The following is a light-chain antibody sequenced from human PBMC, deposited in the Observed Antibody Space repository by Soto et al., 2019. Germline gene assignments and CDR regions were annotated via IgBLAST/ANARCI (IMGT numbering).Light chain of an antibody. V-gene: IGLV2-14*01. CDR2: EVS. CDR3: SSYGGSSHVV. J-gene: IGLJ2*01. Sequence: QSVLTQPASVSGSPGQSITISCTGTSSDVGGYNFVSWYQHHPGKAPKLVIFEVSVRPSGVSTRFSGSKSGNTASLTISGLQAEDEAEYYCSSYGGSSHVVFGGGTQLTVL. CDR1: SSDVGGYNF.